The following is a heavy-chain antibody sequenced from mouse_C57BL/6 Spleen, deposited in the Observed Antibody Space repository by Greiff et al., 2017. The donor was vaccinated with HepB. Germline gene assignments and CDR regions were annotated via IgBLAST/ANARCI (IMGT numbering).Heavy chain of an antibody. CDR2: INPNNGGT. J-gene: IGHJ2*01. V-gene: IGHV1-26*01. Sequence: EVQLQQSGPELVKPGASVKISCKASGYTFTDYYMNWVKQSHGKSLEWIGDINPNNGGTSYNQKFKGKATLTVDKSSSTAYMELRSLTSEDSAVYYCARGGIRWLLPHWGQGTTLTVSS. CDR1: GYTFTDYY. CDR3: ARGGIRWLLPH. D-gene: IGHD2-3*01.